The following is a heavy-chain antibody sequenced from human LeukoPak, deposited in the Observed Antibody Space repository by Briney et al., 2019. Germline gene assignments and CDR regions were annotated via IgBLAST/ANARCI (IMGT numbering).Heavy chain of an antibody. J-gene: IGHJ3*01. Sequence: SETLSLTCTVSGGSINNYYWSWIRQPPGKGLEWIGYIYYSGSTKYNPSLKSRVTISVDTSKNQFSLKLSSVTAADTAVYYCARESGIGSFDFWGQGTVVTVSS. CDR3: ARESGIGSFDF. D-gene: IGHD3-3*01. CDR1: GGSINNYY. CDR2: IYYSGST. V-gene: IGHV4-59*01.